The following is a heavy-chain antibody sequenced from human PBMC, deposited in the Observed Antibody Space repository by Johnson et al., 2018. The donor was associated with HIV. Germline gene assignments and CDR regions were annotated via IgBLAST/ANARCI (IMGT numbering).Heavy chain of an antibody. CDR3: ARVTKYYFVSSVDAFDI. D-gene: IGHD3-22*01. Sequence: VQLVESGGGLVQPGRSLRLSCAASGFSFDDYAMHWVRQVAGKGLEWVSGISWNSGSIGYADSLKGRFTISRDNAKNSLYLQMNSLRADDTAVYSCARVTKYYFVSSVDAFDIWGQGTMVTVSS. CDR1: GFSFDDYA. V-gene: IGHV3-9*01. J-gene: IGHJ3*02. CDR2: ISWNSGSI.